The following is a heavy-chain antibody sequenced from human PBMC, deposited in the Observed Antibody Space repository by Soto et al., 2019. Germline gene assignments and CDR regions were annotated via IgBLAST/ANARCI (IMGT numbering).Heavy chain of an antibody. CDR2: INSDGSST. CDR1: GFTFSNYW. D-gene: IGHD2-2*01. CDR3: ARGRLGYCSSTTCYASYYYYYMDV. V-gene: IGHV3-74*01. Sequence: EVQLVESGGGLVQPGGSLRLSCAASGFTFSNYWMHWVRQAPGKGLVWVSRINSDGSSTSYADSGKGRFTISRDNAKNTLYLQMNSLRAEDTAVYYCARGRLGYCSSTTCYASYYYYYMDVWGKGTTVTVSS. J-gene: IGHJ6*03.